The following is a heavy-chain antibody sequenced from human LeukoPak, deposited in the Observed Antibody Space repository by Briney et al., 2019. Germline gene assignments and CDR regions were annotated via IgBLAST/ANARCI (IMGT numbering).Heavy chain of an antibody. CDR2: ISGSGGST. V-gene: IGHV3-23*01. Sequence: GGSLRLSCAASGFTFSSYAMSWVRQAPGKGLEWVSAISGSGGSTYYADSVKGRFTISRDNSKNTLYLQMNSLRAEDTAVYYCARGPLAAAGTEVLYYYYMDVWGKGTTVTVSS. D-gene: IGHD6-13*01. CDR3: ARGPLAAAGTEVLYYYYMDV. J-gene: IGHJ6*03. CDR1: GFTFSSYA.